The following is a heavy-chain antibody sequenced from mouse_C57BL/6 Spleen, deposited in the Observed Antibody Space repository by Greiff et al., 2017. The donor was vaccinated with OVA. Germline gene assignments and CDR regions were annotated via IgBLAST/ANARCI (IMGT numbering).Heavy chain of an antibody. CDR2: IDPSDSET. Sequence: QVQLQQPGAELVRPGSSVKLSCKASGYTFTSYWMHWVKQRPIQGLEWIGNIDPSDSETHYNQKFKDKSTLTVDKSSSTAYMQLSSLTSEDSAVYYCARAGYYGSSERDYAMDYWGQGTSVTVSS. CDR3: ARAGYYGSSERDYAMDY. D-gene: IGHD1-1*01. V-gene: IGHV1-52*01. J-gene: IGHJ4*01. CDR1: GYTFTSYW.